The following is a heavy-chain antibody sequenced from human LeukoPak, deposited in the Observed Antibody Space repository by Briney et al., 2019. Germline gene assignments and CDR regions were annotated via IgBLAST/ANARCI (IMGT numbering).Heavy chain of an antibody. Sequence: PGGSLRLSCAASGFTLSSNYMSGVRQAPGKGLEWGSVIYSGGSTYYADSVKGRFTISRDNSKNTLYLQMNSLRAEDTAMYYCARGCSSTTCYHNFDYWGQGTLVTVSS. CDR3: ARGCSSTTCYHNFDY. CDR1: GFTLSSNY. J-gene: IGHJ4*02. D-gene: IGHD2-2*01. CDR2: IYSGGST. V-gene: IGHV3-53*01.